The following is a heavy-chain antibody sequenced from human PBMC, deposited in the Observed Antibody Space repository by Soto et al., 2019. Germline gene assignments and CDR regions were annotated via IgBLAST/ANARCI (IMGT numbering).Heavy chain of an antibody. CDR1: GYTFTSYG. CDR2: ISAYNGNT. V-gene: IGHV1-18*04. D-gene: IGHD6-6*01. Sequence: QVQLVQSGAEVKKPGASVKVSCKASGYTFTSYGISWVRQAPGQGLEWMGWISAYNGNTNYAQKLKGRVTMTTDTSTSTAYMELRSLRSDDTAVYYCARIAARPNYYYYGMDVWGQGTTVTVSS. CDR3: ARIAARPNYYYYGMDV. J-gene: IGHJ6*02.